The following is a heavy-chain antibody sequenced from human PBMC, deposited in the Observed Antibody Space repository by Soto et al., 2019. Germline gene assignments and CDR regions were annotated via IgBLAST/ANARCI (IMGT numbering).Heavy chain of an antibody. J-gene: IGHJ6*03. CDR2: IYYSGST. CDR1: GGSISSYY. CDR3: ASLKGDIGGYNFFAGETGPGYYYMDV. V-gene: IGHV4-59*01. D-gene: IGHD5-12*01. Sequence: QVQLQESGPGLVKPSETLSLTCTVSGGSISSYYWSWIRQPPGKGLEWIGYIYYSGSTNYNPSLKSRVTISVDTSKNQFSLKLSSVTAADTAVYYWASLKGDIGGYNFFAGETGPGYYYMDVWGKGTTVTVSS.